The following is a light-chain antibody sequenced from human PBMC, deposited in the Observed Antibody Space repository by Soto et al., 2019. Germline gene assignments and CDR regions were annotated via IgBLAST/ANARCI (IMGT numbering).Light chain of an antibody. V-gene: IGKV1-5*03. J-gene: IGKJ2*02. CDR1: QTISAW. CDR2: KAS. CDR3: QQYNSFSCT. Sequence: DIQMTQSPSTLSASVGDRVTITCRASQTISAWLAWYQQKPGKAPKVLIYKASTLASGVPSRFSGGGSGTEFTLTISSLQPDDFATYYCQQYNSFSCTFGQGTKLEIK.